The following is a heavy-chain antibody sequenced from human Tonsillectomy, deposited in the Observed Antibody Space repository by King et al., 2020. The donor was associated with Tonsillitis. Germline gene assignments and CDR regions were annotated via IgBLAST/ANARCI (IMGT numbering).Heavy chain of an antibody. CDR3: AHSRAGNQSGLLWFGELNYWFDH. D-gene: IGHD3-10*01. V-gene: IGHV2-5*01. CDR2: IYWNDDK. CDR1: GFSLSTSGVG. J-gene: IGHJ5*02. Sequence: TLKESGPTLVKPTQTLTLTCTFSGFSLSTSGVGVGWIRQPPGKALEWLAFIYWNDDKRYSPSLKSRLTIPKDTSKNQVVLTMTNMDPVDTATYSCAHSRAGNQSGLLWFGELNYWFDHWGQGTLVTVSS.